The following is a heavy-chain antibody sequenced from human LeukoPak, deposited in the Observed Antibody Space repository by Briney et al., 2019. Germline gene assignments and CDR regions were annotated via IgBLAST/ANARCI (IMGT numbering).Heavy chain of an antibody. CDR1: GFTFSSYE. V-gene: IGHV3-48*03. J-gene: IGHJ4*02. CDR2: ISSSGRTI. D-gene: IGHD3-22*01. Sequence: GGSLRLSCSAAGFTFSSYEMNWVRQAPGKGRELWSYISSSGRTIYYADSLKGRFTISRDNAKNSLFLQMNRLRAEATAVYYCGRDLWYYASSGSHDSWGQGTLVTASS. CDR3: GRDLWYYASSGSHDS.